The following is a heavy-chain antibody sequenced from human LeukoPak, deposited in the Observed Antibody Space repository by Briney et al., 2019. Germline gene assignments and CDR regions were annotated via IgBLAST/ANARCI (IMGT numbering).Heavy chain of an antibody. D-gene: IGHD3-22*01. J-gene: IGHJ4*02. Sequence: ASVKVSCKASGYTFTSYYMHWVRQAPGQGLEWMGIINPSGGSTTYAQNFQGRVTITVDESTTTAYMELSSLRSEDTAVYYCASDGRVFEYYYDSSDYFTFFDYWGQGTLVTVSS. CDR3: ASDGRVFEYYYDSSDYFTFFDY. V-gene: IGHV1-46*01. CDR1: GYTFTSYY. CDR2: INPSGGST.